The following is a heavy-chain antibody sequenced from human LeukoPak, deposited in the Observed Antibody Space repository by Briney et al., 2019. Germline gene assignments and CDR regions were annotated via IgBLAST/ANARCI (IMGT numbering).Heavy chain of an antibody. CDR2: ISAYNGNT. D-gene: IGHD3-22*01. J-gene: IGHJ4*02. V-gene: IGHV1-18*01. Sequence: GASVKVSCKASGYTFTSYGISWVRQAPGQGLEWMGWISAYNGNTNYARKFQGRVTMTTDTSTSTAYMELRSLRSDDTAVYYCARVLCYYDTSSYYYCYFDYWGQGTLVTVSS. CDR1: GYTFTSYG. CDR3: ARVLCYYDTSSYYYCYFDY.